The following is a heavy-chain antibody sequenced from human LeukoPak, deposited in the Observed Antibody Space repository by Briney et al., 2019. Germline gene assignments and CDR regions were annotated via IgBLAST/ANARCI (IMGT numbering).Heavy chain of an antibody. V-gene: IGHV3-23*01. J-gene: IGHJ4*02. D-gene: IGHD6-19*01. CDR1: EFTFSRYG. CDR2: ISGSSGST. Sequence: GGSLRLSCAASEFTFSRYGMSWVRQAPGKGLEWVSSISGSSGSTYYADSVKGRFTISRDNSKNTLYLQMNSLRAEDTAVYYCAKDSRAVARLNYFDYWGQGTLVTVSS. CDR3: AKDSRAVARLNYFDY.